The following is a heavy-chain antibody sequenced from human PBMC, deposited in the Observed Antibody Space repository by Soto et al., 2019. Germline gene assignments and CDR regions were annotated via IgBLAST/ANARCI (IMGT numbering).Heavy chain of an antibody. CDR2: INHSGST. CDR3: AVGGQQLLNWFDP. CDR1: GGSFSGYY. D-gene: IGHD6-13*01. J-gene: IGHJ5*02. V-gene: IGHV4-34*01. Sequence: SETLSLTCAVYGGSFSGYYWSWIRQPPGKGLEWIGEINHSGSTNYNPSLKSRVTISVDTSKNQFSLKLSSVTAADTAVYYCAVGGQQLLNWFDPWGQGTLVTVSS.